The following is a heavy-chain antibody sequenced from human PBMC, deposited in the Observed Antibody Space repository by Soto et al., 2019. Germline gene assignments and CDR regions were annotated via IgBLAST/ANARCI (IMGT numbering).Heavy chain of an antibody. CDR2: ITSSGGNS. CDR3: AKVLTTVTAFSFGY. J-gene: IGHJ4*02. V-gene: IGHV3-23*01. CDR1: GFTFSSYA. Sequence: EVQLLESGGGLVQPGGSLRLSCAASGFTFSSYAMSWVRQAPGKGLEWVSTITSSGGNSYYADSVKGRFTISRDNSKNTLYLQMNSLRAEDSTVYYCAKVLTTVTAFSFGYWGQGTLVAVSS. D-gene: IGHD4-17*01.